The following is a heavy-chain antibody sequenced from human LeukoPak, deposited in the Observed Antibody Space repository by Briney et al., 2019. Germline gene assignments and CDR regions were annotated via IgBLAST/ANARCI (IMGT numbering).Heavy chain of an antibody. Sequence: SVKVSCKASGGTFSSYAISWVRQAPGQGLEWMGVFTPILGTANSTQKFQDRVTITADISTNTVYMELSSLRSEDTAVYFCAGIPVFGVVLHQEPVWGKGTTVTVSS. V-gene: IGHV1-69*10. CDR3: AGIPVFGVVLHQEPV. CDR2: FTPILGTA. D-gene: IGHD3-3*01. J-gene: IGHJ6*04. CDR1: GGTFSSYA.